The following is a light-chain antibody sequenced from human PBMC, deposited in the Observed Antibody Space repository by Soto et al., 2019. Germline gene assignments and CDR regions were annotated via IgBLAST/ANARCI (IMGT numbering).Light chain of an antibody. V-gene: IGKV3D-20*01. Sequence: EIVLTQSPATLSLSPGERATLSCGASQSVSRNYLAWYQHKPGLAPRLLIYDASSRATGIPDRFSGSGSGTDFTLTISRLEPEDFAVYYCQQYGSSPSTFGPGTKVDIK. CDR1: QSVSRNY. CDR2: DAS. J-gene: IGKJ3*01. CDR3: QQYGSSPST.